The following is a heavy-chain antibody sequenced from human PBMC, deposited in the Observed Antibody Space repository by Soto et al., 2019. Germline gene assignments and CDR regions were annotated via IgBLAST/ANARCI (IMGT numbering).Heavy chain of an antibody. Sequence: PGGSLRLSCAASGFTFSDYYMSWIRQAPGKGLEWVSYISSSSSYTNYADSVKGRFTISRDNAKNSLYLQMNSLRAEDTAVYYCARDPGGNPAPYFDYWGQGTLVTVSS. D-gene: IGHD2-15*01. J-gene: IGHJ4*02. CDR1: GFTFSDYY. CDR3: ARDPGGNPAPYFDY. V-gene: IGHV3-11*06. CDR2: ISSSSSYT.